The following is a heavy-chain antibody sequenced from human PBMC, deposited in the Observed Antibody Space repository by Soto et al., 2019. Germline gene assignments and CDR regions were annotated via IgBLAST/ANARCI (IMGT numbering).Heavy chain of an antibody. V-gene: IGHV3-30*04. J-gene: IGHJ3*01. D-gene: IGHD1-20*01. Sequence: PGGSLRLSCAASGFTFSRNVMSWVRQAPGNGRAWAAVISYDGRNKLYADSVKGRFTISRDNSENMLYLEVKTLSPEDTAVYYCARASRLLITARVAFGLWGQGTRVTVSS. CDR1: GFTFSRNV. CDR2: ISYDGRNK. CDR3: ARASRLLITARVAFGL.